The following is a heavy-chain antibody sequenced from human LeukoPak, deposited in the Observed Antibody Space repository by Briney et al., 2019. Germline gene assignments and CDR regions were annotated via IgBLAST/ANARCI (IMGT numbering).Heavy chain of an antibody. V-gene: IGHV1-69*06. Sequence: GASVKVSCKASGGTFSSYAISWVRQAPGQGLEWMGGIIPIFGTANYAQKFQGRVTITADKSTSTAYMELSSLRSEDTAVYYCARVGRDSGYDHGVMDVWGKGTTVTVSS. CDR1: GGTFSSYA. J-gene: IGHJ6*03. CDR3: ARVGRDSGYDHGVMDV. CDR2: IIPIFGTA. D-gene: IGHD5-12*01.